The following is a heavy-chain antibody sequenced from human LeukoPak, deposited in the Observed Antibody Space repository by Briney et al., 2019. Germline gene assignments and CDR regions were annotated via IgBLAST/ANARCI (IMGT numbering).Heavy chain of an antibody. CDR1: GFNFSTYG. CDR2: IKSKTDGGTT. V-gene: IGHV3-15*01. Sequence: PGGSLRLSCAASGFNFSTYGMHWVRQAPGKGLEWVGRIKSKTDGGTTDYAAPVKGRFTISRDDSKNTLYLQMNSLKTEDTAVYYCTTPPNDSSSWYLGRYYGMDVWGQGTTVTVSS. J-gene: IGHJ6*02. D-gene: IGHD6-13*01. CDR3: TTPPNDSSSWYLGRYYGMDV.